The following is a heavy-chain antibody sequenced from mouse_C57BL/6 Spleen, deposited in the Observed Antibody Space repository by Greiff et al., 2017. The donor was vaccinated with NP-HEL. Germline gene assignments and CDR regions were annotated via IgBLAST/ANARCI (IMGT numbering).Heavy chain of an antibody. CDR1: GFTFSDYG. CDR2: ISSGSSTI. D-gene: IGHD1-1*01. J-gene: IGHJ2*01. CDR3: ARTHYYGSSYNFDY. Sequence: EVKLMESGGGLVKPGGSLKLSCAASGFTFSDYGMHWVRQAPEKGLEWVAYISSGSSTIYYADTVKGRFTISRDNAKNTLFLQMTSLRSEDTAMYYCARTHYYGSSYNFDYWGQGTTLTVSS. V-gene: IGHV5-17*01.